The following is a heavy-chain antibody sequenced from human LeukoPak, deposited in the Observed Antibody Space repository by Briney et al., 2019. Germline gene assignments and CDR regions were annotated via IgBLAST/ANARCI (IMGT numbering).Heavy chain of an antibody. V-gene: IGHV1-46*01. CDR2: INPSGGST. D-gene: IGHD3-10*02. CDR1: GYTFTSYY. J-gene: IGHJ4*02. CDR3: ARESVRGVILY. Sequence: ASVKVSCKASGYTFTSYYMHWVRQAPGQGLEWMGIINPSGGSTSYAQKFQGRVTMTRDMSTSTVYMELSSLRSEDTAVYYCARESVRGVILYWGQGTLVTVSS.